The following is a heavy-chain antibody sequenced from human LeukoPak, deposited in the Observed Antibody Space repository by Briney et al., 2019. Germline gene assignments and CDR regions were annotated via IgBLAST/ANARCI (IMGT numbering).Heavy chain of an antibody. D-gene: IGHD2-21*01. J-gene: IGHJ2*01. CDR2: ISYDGSNK. CDR3: ARGGDYHLDWYLDL. V-gene: IGHV3-30-3*01. Sequence: PGGSLRLSCAASGFSFSRYSIHWVRQAPGKGLEWVAVISYDGSNKYYADSVKGRFTISRDNSKNTLYLQMNSLRAEDTAVYYCARGGDYHLDWYLDLWGRGTLVTVSS. CDR1: GFSFSRYS.